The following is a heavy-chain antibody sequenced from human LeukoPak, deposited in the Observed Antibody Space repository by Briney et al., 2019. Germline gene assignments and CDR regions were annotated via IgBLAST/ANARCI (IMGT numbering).Heavy chain of an antibody. CDR1: GFTFSIYS. Sequence: GGSLRLSCAASGFTFSIYSMNWVRQAPGKGLEWVSYISSSSSTILYADSVKGRFTISRDNAKNSLYLQMNSLRAEDTAVYYCAELGITMIGGVWGKGTTVTISS. CDR3: AELGITMIGGV. V-gene: IGHV3-48*01. D-gene: IGHD3-10*02. CDR2: ISSSSSTI. J-gene: IGHJ6*04.